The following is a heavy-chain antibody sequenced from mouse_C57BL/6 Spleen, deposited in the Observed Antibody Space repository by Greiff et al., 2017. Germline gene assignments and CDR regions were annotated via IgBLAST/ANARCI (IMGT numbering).Heavy chain of an antibody. Sequence: VQLQQSGPVLVKPGASVKMSCKASGYTFTDYYMNWVKQSHGKSLEWIGVINPYNGGTSYNQKFKGKATLTVDKSSSTAYMELNSLTSEDSAVYYCARRDGYYVGFDYWGQGTTLTVSS. V-gene: IGHV1-19*01. D-gene: IGHD2-3*01. CDR1: GYTFTDYY. J-gene: IGHJ2*01. CDR2: INPYNGGT. CDR3: ARRDGYYVGFDY.